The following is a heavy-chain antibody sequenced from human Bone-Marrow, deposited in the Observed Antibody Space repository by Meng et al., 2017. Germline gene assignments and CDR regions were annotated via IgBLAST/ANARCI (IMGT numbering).Heavy chain of an antibody. Sequence: QVRLQQWGAGLLKPSETLSLSCGANGGTFSGYYWSWIRQTPRKGLEWIGEINHSGSADYNPSLRGRVSISVDTSKTQLSLKLDSVTAADTAVYYCARPWNDEWEGEDNWFDPWGQGTLVTVSS. CDR1: GGTFSGYY. CDR2: INHSGSA. D-gene: IGHD1-1*01. V-gene: IGHV4-34*01. CDR3: ARPWNDEWEGEDNWFDP. J-gene: IGHJ5*02.